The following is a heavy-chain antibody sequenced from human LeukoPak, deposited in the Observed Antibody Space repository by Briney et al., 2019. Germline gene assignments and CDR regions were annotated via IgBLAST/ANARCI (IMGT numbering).Heavy chain of an antibody. CDR1: GGSISSGSYY. CDR3: ARAWGSSSPLDY. CDR2: IYTSGST. J-gene: IGHJ4*02. V-gene: IGHV4-61*02. Sequence: PSQTLSLTCTVSGGSISSGSYYWSWIRQPAGKGLEWIGRIYTSGSTNYNPSLKSRVTISVDTSKNQFSLKLSSVTAADTAVYYCARAWGSSSPLDYWGQGTLVTVSS. D-gene: IGHD6-6*01.